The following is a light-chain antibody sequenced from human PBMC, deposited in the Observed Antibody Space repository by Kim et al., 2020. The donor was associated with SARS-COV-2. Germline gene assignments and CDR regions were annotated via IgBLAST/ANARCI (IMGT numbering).Light chain of an antibody. Sequence: DIVMTQSPDFLTVALGERATINCKSSQNLLYNSNNKNYLAWYQQKPGQPPKLLIHWASTRESGVPDRFSGSGSRTDFTLTISSLEAEDVAVYYCQKYYGHQLTFGGGTKVDIK. CDR1: QNLLYNSNNKNY. CDR3: QKYYGHQLT. V-gene: IGKV4-1*01. CDR2: WAS. J-gene: IGKJ4*01.